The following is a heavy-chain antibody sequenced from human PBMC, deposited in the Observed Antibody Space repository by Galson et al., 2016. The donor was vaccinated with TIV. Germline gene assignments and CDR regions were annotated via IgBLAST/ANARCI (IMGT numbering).Heavy chain of an antibody. J-gene: IGHJ2*01. V-gene: IGHV3-21*01. CDR1: GFTFNRYS. CDR3: VRGGRNAVTTLWFFDL. D-gene: IGHD4-11*01. Sequence: SLRLSCAASGFTFNRYSMNWVRQAPGKGLEWVSSISRNSDYIYSGDSVEGRFSISRDNAEDSLFLQMNSLSAEDTAVYYCVRGGRNAVTTLWFFDLWGRGTLVTVSS. CDR2: ISRNSDYI.